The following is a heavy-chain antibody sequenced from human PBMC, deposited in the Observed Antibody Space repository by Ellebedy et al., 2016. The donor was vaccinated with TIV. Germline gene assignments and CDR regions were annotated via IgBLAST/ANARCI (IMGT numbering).Heavy chain of an antibody. CDR1: GFTFSDYH. CDR3: ATDEGIY. V-gene: IGHV3-7*03. J-gene: IGHJ4*02. CDR2: IKPGGNEK. D-gene: IGHD3-10*01. Sequence: PGGSLRLSCAASGFTFSDYHMNWVRQAPGKGLEWVANIKPGGNEKFYVGSVVGRFTISRDNANNSLYLQMDGLRAEDTAVYYCATDEGIYWGQGTLVTVSS.